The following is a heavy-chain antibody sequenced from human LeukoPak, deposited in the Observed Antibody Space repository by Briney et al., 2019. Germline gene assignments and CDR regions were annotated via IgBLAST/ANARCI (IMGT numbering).Heavy chain of an antibody. Sequence: ASVKVSCKASGGTFSSYAISWVRQAPGQGLEWMGGIIPIFGTANYAQKFQGRVTITADESTSTAYMELSSLRSEDTAVYYCARVPQGRQLERRGAFDIWGQGTMVTVSS. CDR3: ARVPQGRQLERRGAFDI. D-gene: IGHD1-1*01. V-gene: IGHV1-69*01. CDR1: GGTFSSYA. CDR2: IIPIFGTA. J-gene: IGHJ3*02.